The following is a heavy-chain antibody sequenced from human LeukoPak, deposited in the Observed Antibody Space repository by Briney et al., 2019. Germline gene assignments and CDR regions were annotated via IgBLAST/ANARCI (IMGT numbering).Heavy chain of an antibody. Sequence: ASVKVSCKVSGYTLTELSMHLVRQAPGKGLEWMGGFDPEDGETIYAQKFQGRVTMTEDTSTDTAYMELSSLRSEDTAVYYCARDSGYGGNRPIDYWGQGTLVTVSS. CDR2: FDPEDGET. V-gene: IGHV1-24*01. J-gene: IGHJ4*02. D-gene: IGHD4-23*01. CDR1: GYTLTELS. CDR3: ARDSGYGGNRPIDY.